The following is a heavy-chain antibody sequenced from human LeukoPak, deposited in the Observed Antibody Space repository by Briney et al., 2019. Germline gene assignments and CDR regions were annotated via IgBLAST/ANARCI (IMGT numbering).Heavy chain of an antibody. J-gene: IGHJ4*02. CDR3: AKSRSGTPGNTCDY. CDR2: ISGSGGST. V-gene: IGHV3-23*01. Sequence: GGSLRLSCAASGXTFSSYAMSWVRQAPGKGLEWVSAISGSGGSTYYADSVKGRFTISRDNSKNTLYLQMNSLRAEDTAVYYCAKSRSGTPGNTCDYWGQGTLVTVSS. D-gene: IGHD3-10*01. CDR1: GXTFSSYA.